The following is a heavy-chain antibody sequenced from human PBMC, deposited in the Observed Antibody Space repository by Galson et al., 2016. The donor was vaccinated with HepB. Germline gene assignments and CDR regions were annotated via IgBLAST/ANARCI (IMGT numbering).Heavy chain of an antibody. CDR1: GDSVSSNSAA. CDR3: ARVLPVRGYINGDIAARLCFRLGDMCSPRSLHQGPIGLPPGTLLQEHL. J-gene: IGHJ6*01. CDR2: TYYRSKWYT. Sequence: CAISGDSVSSNSAAWISIWQSPSRGLEWLGRTYYRSKWYTDYAVSVKSRITINPDTSKKQFSLQLKSLTPEDTAVFYCARVLPVRGYINGDIAARLCFRLGDMCSPRSLHQGPIGLPPGTLLQEHLWG. D-gene: IGHD6-6*01. V-gene: IGHV6-1*01.